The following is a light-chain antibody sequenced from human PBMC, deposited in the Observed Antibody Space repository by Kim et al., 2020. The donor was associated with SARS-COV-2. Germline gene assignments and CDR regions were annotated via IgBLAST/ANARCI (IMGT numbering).Light chain of an antibody. CDR3: LQHNNHPIT. CDR1: QDNRND. CDR2: GES. Sequence: ASVRDRVTITCRASQDNRNDLSWYQQNPGRAPKRLIYGESSLQSEIPSRFSGSGSGTEFTLTISSLQPEDFATYVCLQHNNHPITFGQGPRLEIK. V-gene: IGKV1-17*01. J-gene: IGKJ5*01.